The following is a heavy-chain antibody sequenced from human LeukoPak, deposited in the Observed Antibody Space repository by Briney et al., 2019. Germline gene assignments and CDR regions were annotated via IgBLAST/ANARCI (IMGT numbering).Heavy chain of an antibody. Sequence: GGSLRLSCAASGFTFSSYGMHWVRQAPGKGLEWVAFIRYDGSNKYYADSVKGRFTISRDNSKNTLYLQMNSLRAEDTAVYYCARVGVRGVIIPFDYWGQGTLVTVSS. CDR2: IRYDGSNK. D-gene: IGHD3-10*01. CDR3: ARVGVRGVIIPFDY. V-gene: IGHV3-30*02. J-gene: IGHJ4*02. CDR1: GFTFSSYG.